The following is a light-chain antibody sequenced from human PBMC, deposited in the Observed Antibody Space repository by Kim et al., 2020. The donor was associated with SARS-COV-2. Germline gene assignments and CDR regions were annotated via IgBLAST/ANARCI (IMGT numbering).Light chain of an antibody. CDR2: DAS. Sequence: SVGDRVTITCQASQDISNYLNWYQQKPGKAPKLLIYDASNLETGVPSRFSGSGSGTDFTFTISSLQPEDIATYYCQQYDNLPRFTFGPGTKVDIK. V-gene: IGKV1-33*01. J-gene: IGKJ3*01. CDR3: QQYDNLPRFT. CDR1: QDISNY.